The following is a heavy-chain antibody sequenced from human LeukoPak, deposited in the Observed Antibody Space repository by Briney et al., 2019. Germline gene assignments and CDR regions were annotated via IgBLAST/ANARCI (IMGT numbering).Heavy chain of an antibody. Sequence: GGSLRLSCAASGFTFSSYSMNWVRQAPGKGLEWVSYISSSSTIYYADSVKGRFTISRDNAKNSLYLQMNSLRAEDTAVYYCARDRFTIHYYDSSGPFDYWGQGTLVTVSS. CDR1: GFTFSSYS. D-gene: IGHD3-22*01. J-gene: IGHJ4*02. V-gene: IGHV3-48*04. CDR2: ISSSSTI. CDR3: ARDRFTIHYYDSSGPFDY.